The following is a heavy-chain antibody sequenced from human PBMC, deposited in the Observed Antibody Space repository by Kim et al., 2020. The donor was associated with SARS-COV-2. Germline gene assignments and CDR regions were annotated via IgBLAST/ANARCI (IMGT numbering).Heavy chain of an antibody. D-gene: IGHD5-18*01. Sequence: STNYNPSLKSRVTISVDTSKNQFSLKLSSVTAADTAVYYCARGRGQLWFNWGQGTLVTVSS. V-gene: IGHV4-34*01. CDR3: ARGRGQLWFN. J-gene: IGHJ4*02. CDR2: ST.